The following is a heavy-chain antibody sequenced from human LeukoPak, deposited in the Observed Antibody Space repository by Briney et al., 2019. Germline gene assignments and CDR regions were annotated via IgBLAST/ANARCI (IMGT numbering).Heavy chain of an antibody. CDR1: GGTFSSYA. CDR2: IIPIFGTA. D-gene: IGHD2-2*01. Sequence: ASVKVSCKASGGTFSSYAISWVRQAPGQRLEWMGGIIPIFGTANYAQKFQGRVTITADESTSTAYMELSSLRSEDTAVYYCARPELGYCSSTSCYEVWFDPWGQGTLVTVSS. V-gene: IGHV1-69*13. J-gene: IGHJ5*02. CDR3: ARPELGYCSSTSCYEVWFDP.